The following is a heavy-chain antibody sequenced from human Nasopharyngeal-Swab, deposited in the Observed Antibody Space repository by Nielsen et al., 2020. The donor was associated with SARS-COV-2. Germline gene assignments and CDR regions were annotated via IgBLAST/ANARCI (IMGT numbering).Heavy chain of an antibody. CDR3: ATDYALGGATTVDY. CDR2: INPSGGST. V-gene: IGHV1-46*01. J-gene: IGHJ4*02. CDR1: GYTFTSYY. Sequence: ASVKVSCKAYGYTFTSYYMHWVRQAPGQRLEWMGVINPSGGSTSYAQKFQGRVTMTEDTSTDTAYMELSSLRSEDTAVYYCATDYALGGATTVDYWGQGTLVTVSS. D-gene: IGHD1-26*01.